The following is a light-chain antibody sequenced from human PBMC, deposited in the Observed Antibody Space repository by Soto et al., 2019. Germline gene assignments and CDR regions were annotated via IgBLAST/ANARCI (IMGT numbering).Light chain of an antibody. Sequence: EIVLTQSPGTLSLSPGERATLSCRASQSVSSTYLAWYQQKPGQAPRLLIYGAYNRATGIPDRFSGGGSGTDFTLTISRLEPEDFAVYYCQQYGSSPPFTFGPGTTVEIK. V-gene: IGKV3-20*01. J-gene: IGKJ3*01. CDR2: GAY. CDR1: QSVSSTY. CDR3: QQYGSSPPFT.